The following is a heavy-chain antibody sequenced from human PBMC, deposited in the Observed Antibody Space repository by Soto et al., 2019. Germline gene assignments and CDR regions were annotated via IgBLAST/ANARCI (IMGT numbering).Heavy chain of an antibody. D-gene: IGHD4-17*01. J-gene: IGHJ6*02. Sequence: EVQLVESGGGLVKPGGSLRLSCAASGFTFSDYSMNWVRQAPGKGLVWVSSLVSSSSSSYYADSVEGRFTISRDNARNALLLQMNSLRVADTGVYYCARCPRKDYGDYVLYYYYGMDVWGQGTTVTVSS. CDR1: GFTFSDYS. CDR3: ARCPRKDYGDYVLYYYYGMDV. CDR2: LVSSSSSS. V-gene: IGHV3-21*01.